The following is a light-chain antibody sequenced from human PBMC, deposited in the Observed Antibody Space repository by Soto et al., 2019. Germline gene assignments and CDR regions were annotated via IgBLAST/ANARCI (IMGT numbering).Light chain of an antibody. Sequence: DIQMTQSPATLSASVGDSVTITCRASQSITNWLAWYQQRPGKAPSLLITDASKLESGVPPRFNGSRSETEFTLTIRNLQPDDFATYYCQQYNSFPWTFGLGTKVDIK. CDR1: QSITNW. V-gene: IGKV1-5*01. J-gene: IGKJ1*01. CDR2: DAS. CDR3: QQYNSFPWT.